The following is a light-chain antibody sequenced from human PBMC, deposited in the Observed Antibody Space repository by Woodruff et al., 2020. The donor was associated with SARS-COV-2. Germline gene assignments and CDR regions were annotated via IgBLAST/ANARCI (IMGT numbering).Light chain of an antibody. J-gene: IGLJ2*01. CDR2: QDT. CDR3: QAWDDSVV. Sequence: WYQQKTGQSPVLVIYQDTKRPSGIPERFSGSNSGNTATLTISETQAMDEADYYCQAWDDSVVFGGGTKLT. V-gene: IGLV3-1*01.